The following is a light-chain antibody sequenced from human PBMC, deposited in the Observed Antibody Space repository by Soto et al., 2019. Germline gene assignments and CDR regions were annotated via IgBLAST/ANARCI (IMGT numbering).Light chain of an antibody. Sequence: DIQMTQSPSSLSASFGDRVTMTCRASQGIGIYLAWFQQRPGNTPKLLIYAASTLQSGVPSRFSVSGSGTDFTLTSSSRQSEGVTTYYCQKYNSAPLTFGGGTRVEIK. CDR2: AAS. CDR1: QGIGIY. CDR3: QKYNSAPLT. J-gene: IGKJ4*01. V-gene: IGKV1-27*01.